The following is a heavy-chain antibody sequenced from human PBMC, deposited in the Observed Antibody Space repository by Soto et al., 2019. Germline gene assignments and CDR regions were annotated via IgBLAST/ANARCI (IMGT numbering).Heavy chain of an antibody. J-gene: IGHJ1*01. Sequence: GGSLRLSCAASGFTFSSYAMHWVRQAPGKGLERVAVISYDGSNKYYADSVKGRFTISRDNSKNTLYLQMNSLRAEDTAVYYCVVPEQWLVRSYFQHWGQGTLVTVSS. CDR3: VVPEQWLVRSYFQH. V-gene: IGHV3-30-3*01. CDR1: GFTFSSYA. D-gene: IGHD6-19*01. CDR2: ISYDGSNK.